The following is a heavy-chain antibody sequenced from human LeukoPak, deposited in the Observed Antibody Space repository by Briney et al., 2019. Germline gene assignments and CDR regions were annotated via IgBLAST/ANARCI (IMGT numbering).Heavy chain of an antibody. CDR3: AREGTVTTKTPYAFDI. CDR1: GGSISSGDYY. Sequence: SQTLSLTCTVSGGSISSGDYYWSWIRQPPGKGPEWIGYIYYSGSTYYNPSLKSRVTISVDTSKNQFSLKLSSVTAADTAVYYCAREGTVTTKTPYAFDIWGQGTMVTVSS. J-gene: IGHJ3*02. D-gene: IGHD4-17*01. CDR2: IYYSGST. V-gene: IGHV4-30-4*01.